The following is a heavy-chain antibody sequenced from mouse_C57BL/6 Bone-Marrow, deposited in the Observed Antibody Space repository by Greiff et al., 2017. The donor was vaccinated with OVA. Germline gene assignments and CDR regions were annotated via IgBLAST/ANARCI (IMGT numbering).Heavy chain of an antibody. CDR2: IRYDGSN. CDR3: ATCYYGSSFNYFDD. J-gene: IGHJ2*01. CDR1: GYSITSGYY. Sequence: EVQLQESGPGLVKPSQSLSLTCSVTGYSITSGYYWNWIRQFPGNKLEWMGYIRYDGSNNYNPSLKNRISITRDTSTNQFFLKLNSVTTEDTATYDGATCYYGSSFNYFDDWGQGTTLTVSS. D-gene: IGHD1-1*01. V-gene: IGHV3-6*01.